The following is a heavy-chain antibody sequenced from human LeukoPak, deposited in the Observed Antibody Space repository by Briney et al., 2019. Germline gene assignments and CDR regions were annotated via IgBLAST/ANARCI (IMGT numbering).Heavy chain of an antibody. CDR1: GGSISSYY. CDR2: IYTSGST. D-gene: IGHD3-22*01. Sequence: SETLSLTCTVSGGSISSYYWSWIRQPAGKGLEWIGRIYTSGSTNYNPSLKSRVTMSVDTSKNQFSLKLSSVTAADTAVYYCARDYYYDSSGYQLDCWGQGTLVTVSS. V-gene: IGHV4-4*07. J-gene: IGHJ4*02. CDR3: ARDYYYDSSGYQLDC.